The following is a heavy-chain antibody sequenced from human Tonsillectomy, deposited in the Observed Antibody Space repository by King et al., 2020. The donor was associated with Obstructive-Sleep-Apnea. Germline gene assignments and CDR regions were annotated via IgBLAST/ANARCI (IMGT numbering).Heavy chain of an antibody. Sequence: QLVQSGAQVKKPGESLKISCRGSEYSFTRDWIGLVRQMPGKGLDWIGIICPGDSHTRYSPSFQGHVTVSADKSISTAYLQWSSLKASDTAMYYCARGELRSLDFDYWGQGTLVTVSS. CDR1: EYSFTRDW. CDR2: ICPGDSHT. V-gene: IGHV5-51*01. CDR3: ARGELRSLDFDY. J-gene: IGHJ4*02. D-gene: IGHD1-26*01.